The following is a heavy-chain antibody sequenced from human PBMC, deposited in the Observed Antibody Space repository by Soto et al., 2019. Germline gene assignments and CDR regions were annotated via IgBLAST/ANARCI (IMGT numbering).Heavy chain of an antibody. CDR1: GYTFTSYY. Sequence: ASVKVSCKASGYTFTSYYINWVRQATGQGLEWMGWMNPNSGNTGYAQKFQGRVTMTRNTSISTAYMELSSLRSEDTAVYYCARGRGQLRYFDWLSPFRPSPLDFWGQGTLVTDSS. D-gene: IGHD3-9*01. CDR2: MNPNSGNT. V-gene: IGHV1-8*01. J-gene: IGHJ4*02. CDR3: ARGRGQLRYFDWLSPFRPSPLDF.